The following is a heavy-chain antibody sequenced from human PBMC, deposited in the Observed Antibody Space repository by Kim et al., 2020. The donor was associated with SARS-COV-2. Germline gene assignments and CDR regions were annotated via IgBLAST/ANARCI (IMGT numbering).Heavy chain of an antibody. CDR3: ARRKGGWYPLWFDP. J-gene: IGHJ5*02. CDR1: GFTFSSYA. CDR2: ISYDGSNK. V-gene: IGHV3-30-3*01. Sequence: GGSLRLSCAASGFTFSSYAMHWVRQAPGKGLEWVAVISYDGSNKYYADSVKGRFTISRDNSKNTLYLQMNSLRAEDTAVYYCARRKGGWYPLWFDPWGQG. D-gene: IGHD6-19*01.